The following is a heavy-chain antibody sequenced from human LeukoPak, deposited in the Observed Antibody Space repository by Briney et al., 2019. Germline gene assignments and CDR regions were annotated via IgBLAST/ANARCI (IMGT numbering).Heavy chain of an antibody. CDR1: GLTFTSYS. D-gene: IGHD1-26*01. J-gene: IGHJ4*02. CDR3: AKKAQYNGNYPLDY. Sequence: GGSLRLSCAASGLTFTSYSMSWVRQAPGKGLEWVSGTSDRGDYTYYADSVKGRFTISRDNSKNTLYLQMNSLRAEDTALYFCAKKAQYNGNYPLDYWGQGTLVTASS. V-gene: IGHV3-23*01. CDR2: TSDRGDYT.